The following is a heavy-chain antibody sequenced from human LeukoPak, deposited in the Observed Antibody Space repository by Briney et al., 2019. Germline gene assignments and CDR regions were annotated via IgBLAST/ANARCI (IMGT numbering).Heavy chain of an antibody. CDR3: ASGYYYGSGTSGHYYYGMDV. J-gene: IGHJ6*02. CDR1: GGTFSSYA. CDR2: INPNSGGT. Sequence: ASVKVSCKASGGTFSSYAISWVRQAPGQGLEWMGWINPNSGGTNYAQKFQGRVTMTRDTSISTAYMELSRLRSDDTAVYYCASGYYYGSGTSGHYYYGMDVWGQGTTVTVSS. D-gene: IGHD3-10*01. V-gene: IGHV1-2*02.